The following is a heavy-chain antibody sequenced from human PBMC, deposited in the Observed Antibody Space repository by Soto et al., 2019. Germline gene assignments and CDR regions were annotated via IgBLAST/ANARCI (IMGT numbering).Heavy chain of an antibody. J-gene: IGHJ4*02. V-gene: IGHV1-8*01. CDR3: ASSKTWYGSGSYNY. D-gene: IGHD3-10*01. Sequence: ASVRVSCKASGYSLTSYDINWVRQAAGQGLEWMGWMNPNSGNTGYAQKFQGRVTMTRNTSISTAYMELSSLRSEDTAVYYCASSKTWYGSGSYNYWGQGTLVTV. CDR1: GYSLTSYD. CDR2: MNPNSGNT.